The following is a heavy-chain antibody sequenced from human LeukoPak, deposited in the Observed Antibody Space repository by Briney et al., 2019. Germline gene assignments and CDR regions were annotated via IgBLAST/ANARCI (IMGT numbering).Heavy chain of an antibody. Sequence: GASVKVSCKASGFTFTSSAVHWVRQAPGQRLEWMGWINAGNGNTKYSQKFQGRVTITRDTSASTAYMELSSLRSEDTAVHYCARGFVGYCSGGSCYGDDYWGQGTLVTVSS. CDR1: GFTFTSSA. CDR3: ARGFVGYCSGGSCYGDDY. V-gene: IGHV1-3*01. D-gene: IGHD2-15*01. CDR2: INAGNGNT. J-gene: IGHJ4*02.